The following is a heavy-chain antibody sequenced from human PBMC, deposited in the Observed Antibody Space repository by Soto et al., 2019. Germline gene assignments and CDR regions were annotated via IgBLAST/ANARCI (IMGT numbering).Heavy chain of an antibody. CDR1: GYTFTTYA. CDR3: ARAIAAAGMDYYYYMDV. Sequence: ASVKVSCKPSGYTFTTYAIKWVRHATGQGLDWRGWMNPNSGNTGYAQKFQGRVTMTRNTSISTAYMELSSLRSEDTAVYYCARAIAAAGMDYYYYMDVWGKGTTVTVSS. J-gene: IGHJ6*03. CDR2: MNPNSGNT. V-gene: IGHV1-8*01. D-gene: IGHD6-13*01.